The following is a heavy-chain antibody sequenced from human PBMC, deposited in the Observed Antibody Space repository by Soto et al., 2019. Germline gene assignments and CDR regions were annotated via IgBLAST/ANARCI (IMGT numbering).Heavy chain of an antibody. CDR2: ISAYNGNT. J-gene: IGHJ5*02. Sequence: GASVKVSCKASGYTFTSYGISWVRQAPGQGLEWMGWISAYNGNTNYAQKLQGRVTMTTDTSTSTAYMELSSLRSEDTAVYYCAHKGAAFFWFDPWGQGTLVTVSS. CDR1: GYTFTSYG. D-gene: IGHD6-13*01. CDR3: AHKGAAFFWFDP. V-gene: IGHV1-18*04.